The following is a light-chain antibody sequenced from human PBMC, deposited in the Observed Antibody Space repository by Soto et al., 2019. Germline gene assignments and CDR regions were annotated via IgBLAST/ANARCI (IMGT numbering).Light chain of an antibody. Sequence: DIQMTQSPSSLSASVGDRVTITCQASQDISNYLNWYQQKPGKAPKLLIYDASNLETGVPSRFSGSGSGTDFTFTISSLQPEDIATYYYQQYDNLPYTFGQGTKVDIK. J-gene: IGKJ2*01. CDR1: QDISNY. CDR2: DAS. CDR3: QQYDNLPYT. V-gene: IGKV1-33*01.